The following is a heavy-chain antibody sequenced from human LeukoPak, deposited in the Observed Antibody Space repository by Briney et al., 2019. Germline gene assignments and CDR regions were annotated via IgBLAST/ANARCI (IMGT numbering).Heavy chain of an antibody. CDR1: GFTFKHYM. CDR3: ARVRLPIRLQSPFTD. V-gene: IGHV3-21*01. CDR2: ISSTGAHI. Sequence: PGGSLRLSCAPSGFTFKHYMMHWVRQAPGKGLEWVSSISSTGAHIYYADPVKGRFTISRDNANNSLFLQMTSLRAEDTAAYYCARVRLPIRLQSPFTDWGQGTLVTVSS. J-gene: IGHJ4*02. D-gene: IGHD3-16*01.